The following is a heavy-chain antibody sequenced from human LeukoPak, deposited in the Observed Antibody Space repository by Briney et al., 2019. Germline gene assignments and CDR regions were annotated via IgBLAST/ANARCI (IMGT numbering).Heavy chain of an antibody. CDR3: AKDRVVRGVTWFDP. CDR2: ISGSGGST. Sequence: GGSLRLSCAASGFTFSSYGMGWVRQAPGKGLEWVSAISGSGGSTYYADSVKGRFTISRDNSKNTLYLQMNSLRAEDTAVYYCAKDRVVRGVTWFDPWGQGTLVTVSS. CDR1: GFTFSSYG. V-gene: IGHV3-23*01. J-gene: IGHJ5*02. D-gene: IGHD3-10*01.